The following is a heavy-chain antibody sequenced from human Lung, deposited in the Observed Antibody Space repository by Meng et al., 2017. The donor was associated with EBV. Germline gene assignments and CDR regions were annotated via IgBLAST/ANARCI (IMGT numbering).Heavy chain of an antibody. CDR3: ARGATSVFDL. CDR1: GDSGSSRSAD. J-gene: IGHJ2*01. CDR2: TYYRSKWYN. V-gene: IGHV6-1*01. Sequence: QPKLQPSGPGSVTPSQTLSLTCVISGDSGSSRSADWTWIRQSPSRGLEWLGRTYYRSKWYNDYAVFVKSRITINPDTSKNQFSLQLNSVTPEDTAVYYCARGATSVFDLWGRGTLVTVSS.